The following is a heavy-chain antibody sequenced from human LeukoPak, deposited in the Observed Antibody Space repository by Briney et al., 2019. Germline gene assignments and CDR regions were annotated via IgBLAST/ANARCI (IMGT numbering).Heavy chain of an antibody. CDR1: GGTFSSYA. D-gene: IGHD3-16*02. CDR2: IIPIFGTA. J-gene: IGHJ4*02. CDR3: ARSHDYVWGSYRYIWNY. Sequence: SVKVSCKASGGTFSSYAISWVRQAPGQGLEWMGRIIPIFGTANYAQKFQGRVAITTDESTSTAYMELSSLRSEDTAVYYCARSHDYVWGSYRYIWNYWGQGTLVTVSS. V-gene: IGHV1-69*05.